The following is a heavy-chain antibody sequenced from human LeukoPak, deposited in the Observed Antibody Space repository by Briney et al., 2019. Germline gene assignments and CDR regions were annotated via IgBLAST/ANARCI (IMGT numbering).Heavy chain of an antibody. Sequence: SETLSLTCAVYGGSFSGYYWSWIRQPPGKGLEWIGEINHSGSTNYNPSLKSRVTISVDTSKNQFSLKLSSATAADTAVYYCARERYYYGSGSYYNAQYYFDYWGQGTLVTVSS. CDR1: GGSFSGYY. J-gene: IGHJ4*02. V-gene: IGHV4-34*01. CDR2: INHSGST. D-gene: IGHD3-10*01. CDR3: ARERYYYGSGSYYNAQYYFDY.